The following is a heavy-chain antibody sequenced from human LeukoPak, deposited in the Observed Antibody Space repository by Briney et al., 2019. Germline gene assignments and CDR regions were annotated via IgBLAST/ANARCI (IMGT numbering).Heavy chain of an antibody. CDR1: GGSISSYY. J-gene: IGHJ4*02. V-gene: IGHV4-59*01. CDR3: ARGHSRGWYYFDY. CDR2: IYYSGST. D-gene: IGHD6-19*01. Sequence: SETLSLTCTVSGGSISSYYWSWIRQPPGKGLEWIGYIYYSGSTNYNPSLKSRVTISVDTSKNQFSLKLSSVTAADTAVYYCARGHSRGWYYFDYWGQGTLVTVSS.